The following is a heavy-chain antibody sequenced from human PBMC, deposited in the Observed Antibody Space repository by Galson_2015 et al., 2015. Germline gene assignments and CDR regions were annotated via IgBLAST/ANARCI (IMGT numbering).Heavy chain of an antibody. CDR3: ARRPESYKYGYDY. V-gene: IGHV3-33*01. Sequence: ALRLADAAPGVTFSSYGMHWVRQAPGKGRVGAAVVWDDGGNKYYGASVKGRFTISSDNSKNTLYLQMNSLRAADTAVYYCARRPESYKYGYDYWGQGTLVTVSS. D-gene: IGHD5-24*01. CDR1: GVTFSSYG. J-gene: IGHJ4*02. CDR2: VWDDGGNK.